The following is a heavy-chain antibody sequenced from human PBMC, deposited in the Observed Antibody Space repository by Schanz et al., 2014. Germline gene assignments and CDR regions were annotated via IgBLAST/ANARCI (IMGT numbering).Heavy chain of an antibody. CDR2: ISGTTTYT. CDR3: ARDNYYGSGSCAY. V-gene: IGHV3-11*06. Sequence: VQLLESGGGLVQPGGSLRLSCAASGFTFSDYYMSWIRQAPGKGLEWVSYISGTTTYTNYADSVKGRFTISRDNAKNSMYLHMKSLRGEDTAVYYCARDNYYGSGSCAYWGQGTLVTVSS. CDR1: GFTFSDYY. D-gene: IGHD3-10*01. J-gene: IGHJ4*02.